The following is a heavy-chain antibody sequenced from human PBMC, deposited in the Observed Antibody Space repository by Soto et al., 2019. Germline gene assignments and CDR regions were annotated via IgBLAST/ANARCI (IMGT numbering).Heavy chain of an antibody. CDR2: IYPGDSDT. CDR3: AKSITGRRDAFDL. CDR1: GYSFSRYW. J-gene: IGHJ3*01. Sequence: PGESLKISCNGSGYSFSRYWIGWVRQMPGKGLEWMGIIYPGDSDTRYSPSFQGQVTISADKSISTAYLQWSSLKASDTAMYYCAKSITGRRDAFDLWGQGTMVTVSS. D-gene: IGHD6-6*01. V-gene: IGHV5-51*01.